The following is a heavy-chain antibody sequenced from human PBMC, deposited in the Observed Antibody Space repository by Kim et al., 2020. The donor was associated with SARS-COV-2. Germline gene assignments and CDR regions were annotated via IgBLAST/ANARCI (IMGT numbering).Heavy chain of an antibody. V-gene: IGHV3-23*01. J-gene: IGHJ6*02. CDR3: GKAPCWDGVDV. Sequence: GGSLRLSCAASGFIFSSYAMNWVRQAPGKGLEWVSAISAGGGSTYDADAVKGLITISGDDSNNTHYLLMNRLGGEDTAVYYCGKAPCWDGVDVCVQGTTV. D-gene: IGHD1-26*01. CDR1: GFIFSSYA. CDR2: ISAGGGST.